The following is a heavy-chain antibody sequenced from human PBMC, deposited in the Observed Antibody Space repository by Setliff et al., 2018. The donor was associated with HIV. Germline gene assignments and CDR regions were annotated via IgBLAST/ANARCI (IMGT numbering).Heavy chain of an antibody. CDR2: INRSGST. D-gene: IGHD6-13*01. CDR1: GYSISSGYY. CDR3: ARVGDSRSTYGMDV. Sequence: SETLSLTCTVTGYSISSGYYWAWIRQPPGKGLEWIGEINRSGSTNYNPSLKSRVTLSVDTSKNQFSLKLSSVTAADTAVYYCARVGDSRSTYGMDVWGQGTTVTVSS. J-gene: IGHJ6*02. V-gene: IGHV4-38-2*02.